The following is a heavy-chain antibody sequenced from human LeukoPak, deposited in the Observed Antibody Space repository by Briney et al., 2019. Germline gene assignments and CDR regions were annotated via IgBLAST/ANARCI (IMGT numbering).Heavy chain of an antibody. Sequence: TGGSLRLSCTASGFTFGDYAMSWFRQAPGKGLEWVGFIRSKAYGGTTEYAASVKGRFTISRDDSKSIAYLQMNSLKTEDTAVYYCTRVYYYDSSGYYYDWFDPWGQGTLATVSS. CDR3: TRVYYYDSSGYYYDWFDP. V-gene: IGHV3-49*03. CDR1: GFTFGDYA. J-gene: IGHJ5*02. D-gene: IGHD3-22*01. CDR2: IRSKAYGGTT.